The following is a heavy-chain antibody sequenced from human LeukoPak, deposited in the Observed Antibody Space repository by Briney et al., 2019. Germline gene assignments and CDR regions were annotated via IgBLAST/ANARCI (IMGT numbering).Heavy chain of an antibody. Sequence: GGSLRLSCAASGFTVSSNYMSWVRQAPGKGLEWVSVIYSGGSTYYADSVKGRFTISRDNSKNTLYLQMNSLRAEDTAVYYCARTTGYCSGGSCYSGGYYYYGMDVWGQGTTVTVSS. CDR2: IYSGGST. D-gene: IGHD2-15*01. CDR3: ARTTGYCSGGSCYSGGYYYYGMDV. CDR1: GFTVSSNY. J-gene: IGHJ6*02. V-gene: IGHV3-66*01.